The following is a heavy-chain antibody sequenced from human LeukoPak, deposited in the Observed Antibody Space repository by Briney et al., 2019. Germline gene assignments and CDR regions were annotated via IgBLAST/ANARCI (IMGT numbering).Heavy chain of an antibody. CDR3: AREGSYGHFGDY. CDR2: IIPIFGTA. D-gene: IGHD5-18*01. V-gene: IGHV1-69*13. Sequence: SLTVSCKASGCTFSSYAISSVRQAPGQGLKWMGGIIPIFGTANYAQKFQGRVTITADESTSTAYMELSSLRSEDTAVYYCAREGSYGHFGDYWGQGTLGTVSS. CDR1: GCTFSSYA. J-gene: IGHJ4*02.